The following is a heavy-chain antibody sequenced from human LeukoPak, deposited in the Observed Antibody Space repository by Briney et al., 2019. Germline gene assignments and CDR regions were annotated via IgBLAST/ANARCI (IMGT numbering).Heavy chain of an antibody. CDR1: GFTFSSYS. Sequence: GRSLRLSCAASGFTFSSYSMNWVRQAPGKGLEWVSYISSSSSTIYYADSVKGRFTISRDNAKNSLYLQMNSLRAEDTAVYYCAREGPNDAFDIWGQETMVTVSS. CDR2: ISSSSSTI. V-gene: IGHV3-48*01. J-gene: IGHJ3*02. CDR3: AREGPNDAFDI.